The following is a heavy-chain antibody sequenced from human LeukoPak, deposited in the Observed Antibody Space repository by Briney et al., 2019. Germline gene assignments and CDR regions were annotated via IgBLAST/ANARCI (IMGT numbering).Heavy chain of an antibody. CDR1: GYTFTSYG. CDR2: ISPYNGNT. V-gene: IGHV1-18*01. Sequence: GASVKVSCKASGYTFTSYGISWVRQAPGQGLEWMGWISPYNGNTDYSQKLQGRVTMTTDTSTSTAYMELRSLRSDDTAVYYCARDSEWWELLRIDYWGQGTLVTVSS. J-gene: IGHJ4*02. D-gene: IGHD1-26*01. CDR3: ARDSEWWELLRIDY.